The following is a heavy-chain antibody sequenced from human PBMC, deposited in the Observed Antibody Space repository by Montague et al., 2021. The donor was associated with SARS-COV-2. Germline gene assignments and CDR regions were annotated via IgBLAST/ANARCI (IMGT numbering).Heavy chain of an antibody. CDR2: IYYSGST. J-gene: IGHJ6*02. CDR1: GGSISSSSYY. D-gene: IGHD6-13*01. V-gene: IGHV4-39*07. CDR3: ARVGRQQLVRLSGMDV. Sequence: SETLSLTCTVSGGSISSSSYYWGWIRQPPGKGLEWIGSIYYSGSTYYNPSLKSRVTISVDTSKNQFSLQLGSVTAADTAVYYCARVGRQQLVRLSGMDVWGQGTTVTVSS.